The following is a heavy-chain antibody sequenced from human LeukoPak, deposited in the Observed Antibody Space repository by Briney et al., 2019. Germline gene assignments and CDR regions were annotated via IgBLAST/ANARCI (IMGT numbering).Heavy chain of an antibody. D-gene: IGHD1-26*01. CDR3: ARSLMVGATQSGDY. CDR1: GFTFSSYW. CDR2: IKQDGSEK. V-gene: IGHV3-7*01. Sequence: PGGSLRLFCAASGFTFSSYWMSWVRQAPGKGLEWVANIKQDGSEKDYVDSVKGRFTISRDNAKNSLYLQMNSLRAEDTAVYYCARSLMVGATQSGDYWGQGTLVTVSS. J-gene: IGHJ4*02.